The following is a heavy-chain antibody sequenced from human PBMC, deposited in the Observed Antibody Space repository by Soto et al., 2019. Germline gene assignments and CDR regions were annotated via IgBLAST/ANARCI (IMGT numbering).Heavy chain of an antibody. V-gene: IGHV1-69*13. CDR2: IIPIFGTA. J-gene: IGHJ6*02. Sequence: ASVKVSCKASGGTFSSYAISWVRQAPGQGLEWMGGIIPIFGTANYAQKFQGRVTITADESTSTAYMELSSLRSEDTAVYYCARDTPYGGNSDYYYGMGVWGQGTTVTVSS. CDR3: ARDTPYGGNSDYYYGMGV. CDR1: GGTFSSYA. D-gene: IGHD4-17*01.